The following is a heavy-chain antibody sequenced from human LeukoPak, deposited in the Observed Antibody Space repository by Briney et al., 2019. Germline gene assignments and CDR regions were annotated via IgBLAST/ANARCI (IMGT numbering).Heavy chain of an antibody. Sequence: ASVKVSCKASGYTFTSYDINWVRQATGQGVEWMGWMNPNSGNTGYAQKFQGRVTITRNTSISTAYMELSSLRSEDTAVYYSARGLSQYQLLPYYYYYYMDVWGKGTTVTVS. D-gene: IGHD2-2*01. V-gene: IGHV1-8*03. CDR3: ARGLSQYQLLPYYYYYYMDV. CDR2: MNPNSGNT. J-gene: IGHJ6*03. CDR1: GYTFTSYD.